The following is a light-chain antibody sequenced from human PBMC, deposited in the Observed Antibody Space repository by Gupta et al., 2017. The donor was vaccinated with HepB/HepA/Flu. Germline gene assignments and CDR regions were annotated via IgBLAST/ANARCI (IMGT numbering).Light chain of an antibody. CDR1: SGINVDSYK. Sequence: QAVLTQPSSLSASPGASASLTCTLRSGINVDSYKIYWYQQKPRSPPQFLLMYNSDSDNVQGSGLPSRFSGSKDASANAGVLFISGLQSEDEADYYCMIWHSSTVVFGGGTKLTVL. J-gene: IGLJ2*01. V-gene: IGLV5-45*02. CDR3: MIWHSSTVV. CDR2: YNSDSDN.